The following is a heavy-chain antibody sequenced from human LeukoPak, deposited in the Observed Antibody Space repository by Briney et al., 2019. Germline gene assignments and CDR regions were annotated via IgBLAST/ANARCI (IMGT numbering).Heavy chain of an antibody. Sequence: SETLSLTCTVSGGSNRSSYWRWIRQPPAKGLEWIGYIHYSGDTHYNPSVRSRVTISVDTSKNQFSLKLSSVTAADTAVYYCERDTVGTSSSFDCWGQGTLVTVSS. V-gene: IGHV4-59*01. CDR2: IHYSGDT. CDR1: GGSNRSSY. J-gene: IGHJ4*02. CDR3: ERDTVGTSSSFDC. D-gene: IGHD2-2*01.